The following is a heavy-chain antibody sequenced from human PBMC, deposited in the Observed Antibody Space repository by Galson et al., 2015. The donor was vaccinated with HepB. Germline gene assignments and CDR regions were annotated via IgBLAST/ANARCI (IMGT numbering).Heavy chain of an antibody. D-gene: IGHD3-3*02. CDR2: ISAYNGNT. Sequence: SVKVSCKASGYTFTNYNINWVRQAPGQGLQWMGRISAYNGNTNYAQKFQGRVTMSTDTSTSTAYMELRRLTSDDTAVYYCARSGVASGFLGHWSQGALVTVSS. CDR1: GYTFTNYN. J-gene: IGHJ4*02. V-gene: IGHV1-18*01. CDR3: ARSGVASGFLGH.